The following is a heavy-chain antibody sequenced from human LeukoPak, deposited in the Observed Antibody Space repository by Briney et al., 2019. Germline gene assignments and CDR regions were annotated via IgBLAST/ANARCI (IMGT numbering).Heavy chain of an antibody. D-gene: IGHD3-22*01. CDR1: GFTFSGSA. J-gene: IGHJ4*02. CDR2: IRSKANSYAT. CDR3: TRPGYYDSSGYYPVDY. V-gene: IGHV3-73*01. Sequence: PGGSLRLSCAASGFTFSGSAMHWVRQASGKGLEWVGRIRSKANSYATAYAASVKGRFTISRDDSKNTAYLQMNSLKTEDTAVYYCTRPGYYDSSGYYPVDYWGQGTLVTVSS.